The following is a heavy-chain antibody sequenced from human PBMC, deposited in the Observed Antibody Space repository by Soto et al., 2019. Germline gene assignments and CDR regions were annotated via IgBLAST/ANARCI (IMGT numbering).Heavy chain of an antibody. CDR3: ARGSAVGAAANYYYYGMDG. J-gene: IGHJ6*02. Sequence: SVTVSCTASGGTFSSYAISWVRPAPGQVLEWMGGIIPIFGTANYAQKFQGRVTITADESTSTAYMELSSLRSEDTAVYYCARGSAVGAAANYYYYGMDGWGQGTTVTFSS. CDR2: IIPIFGTA. D-gene: IGHD1-26*01. V-gene: IGHV1-69*01. CDR1: GGTFSSYA.